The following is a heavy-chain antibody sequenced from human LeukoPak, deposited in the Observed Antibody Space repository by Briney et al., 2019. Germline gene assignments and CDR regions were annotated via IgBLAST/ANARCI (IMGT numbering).Heavy chain of an antibody. Sequence: PGGSLRLSCAASGFTFSDYYMSWIRQAPGKGLEWVSCVSSSGSTIYYADSVKGRLAISRDNAKNSLYLQMNSLRAEDTAVYYCARGYDILTGQVGAFDIWGQGTMVTVSS. CDR2: VSSSGSTI. CDR1: GFTFSDYY. CDR3: ARGYDILTGQVGAFDI. V-gene: IGHV3-11*01. D-gene: IGHD3-9*01. J-gene: IGHJ3*02.